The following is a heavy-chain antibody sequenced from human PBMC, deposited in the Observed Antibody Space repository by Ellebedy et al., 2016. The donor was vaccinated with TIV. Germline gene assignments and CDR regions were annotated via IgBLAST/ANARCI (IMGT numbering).Heavy chain of an antibody. CDR3: AREGAYGDYSQVSFPFDP. CDR1: GFSFRSYW. CDR2: MRPDGGDK. J-gene: IGHJ5*02. Sequence: GGSLRLSCVGSGFSFRSYWMSWVRQAPGKGLEWVANMRPDGGDKYYVDSVKGRFTISRDNGKNSLDLKMNSLRAEDTAVYYCAREGAYGDYSQVSFPFDPWGQGTLVTVSP. D-gene: IGHD4-17*01. V-gene: IGHV3-7*01.